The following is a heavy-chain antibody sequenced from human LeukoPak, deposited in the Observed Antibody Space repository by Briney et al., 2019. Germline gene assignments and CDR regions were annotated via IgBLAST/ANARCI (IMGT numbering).Heavy chain of an antibody. J-gene: IGHJ6*03. V-gene: IGHV4-39*07. CDR1: GGSISSSSYY. CDR2: IYYSGST. CDR3: ARGVYSSSIYYYYYMDV. Sequence: PSETLSLTCTVSGGSISSSSYYWGWIRQPPGKGLEWIGSIYYSGSTYYNPSLKSRVTISVDTSKNQFSLKLSSVTAADTAVYYCARGVYSSSIYYYYYMDVWGKGTTVTVSS. D-gene: IGHD6-6*01.